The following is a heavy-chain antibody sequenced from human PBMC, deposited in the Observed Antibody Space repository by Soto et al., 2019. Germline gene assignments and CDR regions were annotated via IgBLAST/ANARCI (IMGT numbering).Heavy chain of an antibody. CDR1: GGTLRSYG. CDR2: SSDRRTGNT. V-gene: IGHV3-23*01. CDR3: TTWLTAHFDY. Sequence: CPRLSGSATGGTLRSYGLNWIHRAQGKGLEWVATSSDRRTGNTHYSDSVRGRFTLSRDYSRNILFLQMDSLRAYDTSLYYCTTWLTAHFDYWGQGNLVTASS. D-gene: IGHD2-21*02. J-gene: IGHJ4*02.